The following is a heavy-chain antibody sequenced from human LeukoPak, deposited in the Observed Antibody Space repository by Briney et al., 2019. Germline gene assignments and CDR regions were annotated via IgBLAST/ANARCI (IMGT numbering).Heavy chain of an antibody. Sequence: GGSLRLSCVGSGFTFTNAWMAWVRQTAGKGLEWVGRVKSKTDGGTTDYAAPVRGRFTISRDDSKNTVYLELNSLRTEDTAVYYCVLDSSFWGQGTLVTVSS. CDR1: GFTFTNAW. CDR3: VLDSSF. CDR2: VKSKTDGGTT. D-gene: IGHD3-22*01. V-gene: IGHV3-15*01. J-gene: IGHJ4*02.